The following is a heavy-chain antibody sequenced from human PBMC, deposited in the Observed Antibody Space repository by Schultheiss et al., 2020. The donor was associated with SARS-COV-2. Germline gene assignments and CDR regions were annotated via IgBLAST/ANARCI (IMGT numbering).Heavy chain of an antibody. CDR2: VYSSGRT. D-gene: IGHD1-26*01. CDR3: ARDAFDGSPPTTHYGMDV. J-gene: IGHJ6*02. V-gene: IGHV4-31*03. CDR1: GGSISSGGYY. Sequence: LSLTCTVSGGSISSGGYYWSWIRQHPGKGLEWIGYVYSSGRTYYNPSLKSRVTISVDTSKNQFSLKLSSVTAADTAVYYCARDAFDGSPPTTHYGMDVWGQGTTVTVSS.